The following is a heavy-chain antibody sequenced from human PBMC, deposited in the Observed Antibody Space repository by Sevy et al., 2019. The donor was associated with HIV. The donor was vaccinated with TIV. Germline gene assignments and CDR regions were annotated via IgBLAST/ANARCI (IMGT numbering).Heavy chain of an antibody. J-gene: IGHJ6*02. CDR1: GGSISSSSYY. CDR3: ARPTGDLSVYGLDV. D-gene: IGHD2-21*01. V-gene: IGHV4-39*01. CDR2: VYYTGST. Sequence: SETLSLTCTVSGGSISSSSYYWAWIRQPPGKGLEWIGSVYYTGSTHNNPSLKSRVTISADRSKNEFSLKLTSVTAADTAVYYCARPTGDLSVYGLDVWGQGTTVTVSS.